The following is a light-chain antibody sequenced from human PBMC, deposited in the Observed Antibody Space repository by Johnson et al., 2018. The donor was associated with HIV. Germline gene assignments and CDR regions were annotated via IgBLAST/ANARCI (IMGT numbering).Light chain of an antibody. Sequence: QSVLTQPPSVSAAPGQKVTISCSGSSSNIGNNYVSWYQQVPGTAPKLLIYENNKRPSGIPDRFSGSKSGTSTTLGITGLQTGDEADYYCETWDSSLSGYYVFGTGTKLTVL. CDR1: SSNIGNNY. CDR2: ENN. V-gene: IGLV1-51*02. CDR3: ETWDSSLSGYYV. J-gene: IGLJ1*01.